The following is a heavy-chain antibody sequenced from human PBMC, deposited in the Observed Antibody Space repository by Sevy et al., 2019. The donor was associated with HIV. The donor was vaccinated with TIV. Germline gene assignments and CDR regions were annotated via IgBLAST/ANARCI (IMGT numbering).Heavy chain of an antibody. CDR3: ARDPPSSGWYYFDY. CDR2: ISSSSSYI. Sequence: GGSLRLSCAASGFTFSSYSMKWVRQAPGKGLEWVSSISSSSSYIYYADSVKGRFTISRDNAKNSLYLQMNSLRAEDTAVYYCARDPPSSGWYYFDYWGQGTLVTVSS. D-gene: IGHD6-19*01. V-gene: IGHV3-21*01. J-gene: IGHJ4*02. CDR1: GFTFSSYS.